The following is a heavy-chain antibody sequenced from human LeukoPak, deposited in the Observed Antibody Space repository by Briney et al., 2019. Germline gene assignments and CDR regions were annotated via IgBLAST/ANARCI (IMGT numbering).Heavy chain of an antibody. CDR3: AKAGIYDYVWGSYLVD. V-gene: IGHV3-23*01. D-gene: IGHD3-16*01. J-gene: IGHJ4*02. CDR1: GFTFSSYG. Sequence: PGGSLRLSCAASGFTFSSYGMHWVRQAPGKGLEWVSTITGSGGSTYYADSVKGQFTISRDNSKNTLYLQMNSLRAEDTAVYYCAKAGIYDYVWGSYLVDWGQGTLVTVSS. CDR2: ITGSGGST.